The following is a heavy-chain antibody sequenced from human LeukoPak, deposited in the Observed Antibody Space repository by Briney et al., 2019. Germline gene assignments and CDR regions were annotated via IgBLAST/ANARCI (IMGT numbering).Heavy chain of an antibody. CDR3: ARGGGIAARQNHYFDY. CDR1: GFTFSSYA. J-gene: IGHJ4*02. V-gene: IGHV3-30-3*01. D-gene: IGHD6-6*01. Sequence: GGSLRLSCAASGFTFSSYAMHWVCQAPGKGLVWVAVISYDGSNKYYVDSVKGRFTISRDNSKNMLYLQMNSLRAEDTAVYYCARGGGIAARQNHYFDYWGQGTLVTVSS. CDR2: ISYDGSNK.